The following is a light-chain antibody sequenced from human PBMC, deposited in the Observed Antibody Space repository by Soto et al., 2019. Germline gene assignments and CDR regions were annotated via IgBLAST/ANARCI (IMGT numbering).Light chain of an antibody. CDR1: SSDFGLFNA. Sequence: QSALTQPASVSRSPGQSITIFCTGTSSDFGLFNAVSWYQQHPGKAPKLLIYEGNKRPSGVSNRFSGSKSGNTASLTISGLQAEDEADYYCCSYAGSTSYVFGTGTKVTVL. CDR2: EGN. V-gene: IGLV2-23*01. CDR3: CSYAGSTSYV. J-gene: IGLJ1*01.